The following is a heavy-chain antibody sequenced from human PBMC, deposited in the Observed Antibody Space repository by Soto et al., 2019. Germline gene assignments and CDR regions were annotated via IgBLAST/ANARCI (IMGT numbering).Heavy chain of an antibody. V-gene: IGHV4-34*01. Sequence: SETLSLTCAVYGGSFSDYYWTWIRQPPGKGLEWIGEINHSESTSYNPSLKSRVTISVDTSKNQFSLKVASVTAADTAVYYCARGVVRRVIIQYTSFFGSWGLGTLVTVSS. CDR2: INHSEST. CDR1: GGSFSDYY. J-gene: IGHJ4*02. CDR3: ARGVVRRVIIQYTSFFGS. D-gene: IGHD3-10*01.